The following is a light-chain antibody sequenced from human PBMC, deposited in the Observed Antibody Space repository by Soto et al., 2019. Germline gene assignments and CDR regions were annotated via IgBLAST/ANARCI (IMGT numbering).Light chain of an antibody. CDR2: DAS. V-gene: IGKV1-5*01. Sequence: DIQMTQSPSTLSASVGDRVTITCRASQSISSWLAWYQQKPGKAPKLLIYDASSLESGVPSRFSGSGSGTEFTLTISSLQPDDFATYYCQQYSNYSRTFGQGTRVEIK. J-gene: IGKJ1*01. CDR1: QSISSW. CDR3: QQYSNYSRT.